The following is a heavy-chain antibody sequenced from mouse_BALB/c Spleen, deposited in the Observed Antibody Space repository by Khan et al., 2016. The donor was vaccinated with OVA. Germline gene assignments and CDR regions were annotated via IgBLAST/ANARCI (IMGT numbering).Heavy chain of an antibody. J-gene: IGHJ3*01. Sequence: VQLQQSGAEVAKPGASVKMSCKASGYTFTAYWIHWVKQRPGQGLEWIGYIDPSTSYTEYNQKFKDKATLTTDKSSSTAYMQLSSLTSEDSAVSYWARREQFGIFAYWGQGTLVTVSA. CDR3: ARREQFGIFAY. D-gene: IGHD1-1*02. CDR1: GYTFTAYW. V-gene: IGHV1-7*01. CDR2: IDPSTSYT.